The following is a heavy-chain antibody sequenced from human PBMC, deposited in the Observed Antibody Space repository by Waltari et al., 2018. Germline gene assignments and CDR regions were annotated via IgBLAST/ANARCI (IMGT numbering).Heavy chain of an antibody. CDR1: GYTFTDYY. J-gene: IGHJ4*02. Sequence: EVQLVQSGAEVKKPGATVTISCKASGYTFTDYYMHWVQQAPGKGLEWMGRVDPEDGETIYAEKFQGRVTITADTTTDTAYMELSSLRAEDTAVYYCATKLGEYFDYWGQGTLVTVSS. CDR2: VDPEDGET. V-gene: IGHV1-69-2*01. CDR3: ATKLGEYFDY. D-gene: IGHD3-10*01.